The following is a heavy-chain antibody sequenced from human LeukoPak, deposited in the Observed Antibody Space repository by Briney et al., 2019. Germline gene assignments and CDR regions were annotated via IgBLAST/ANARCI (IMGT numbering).Heavy chain of an antibody. J-gene: IGHJ4*02. V-gene: IGHV3-73*01. CDR3: TRPNYYDSSGYYDYFDY. CDR2: IRSKANSYAT. CDR1: GFTFSGSA. D-gene: IGHD3-22*01. Sequence: GGSLRLSCAASGFTFSGSAMHWVRQASGKGLEWVGRIRSKANSYATAYAASVKGRFTISRDDSKNTAYLQMNSLKTEDTAVYYCTRPNYYDSSGYYDYFDYWGQGTLVTVSS.